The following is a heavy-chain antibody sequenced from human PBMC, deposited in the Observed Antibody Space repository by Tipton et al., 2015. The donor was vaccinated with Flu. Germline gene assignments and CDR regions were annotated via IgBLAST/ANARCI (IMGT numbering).Heavy chain of an antibody. D-gene: IGHD3-3*01. Sequence: QLVQSGGGVVQPGRSLRLSCAASGFTFSSYAMHWVRQAPGKGLEWVAIIWYDGSHKYYADSVKGRFTISRDNSKNTLYLQVNSLRAEDTAVYYCARDGALWSGYPYYCDYWGQGTLVTVSS. J-gene: IGHJ4*02. CDR1: GFTFSSYA. V-gene: IGHV3-33*01. CDR2: IWYDGSHK. CDR3: ARDGALWSGYPYYCDY.